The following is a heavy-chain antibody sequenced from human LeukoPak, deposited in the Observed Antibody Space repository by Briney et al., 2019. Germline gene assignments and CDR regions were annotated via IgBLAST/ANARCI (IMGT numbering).Heavy chain of an antibody. D-gene: IGHD1-26*01. CDR3: VRRPQTSGNYDGPSGLDY. Sequence: SETLSLTCAVYIGSFSGYYWSWIRQPPGKGLEWIGEIVHSGNTNYNPSPKSRATISVDTSKNQFSLKVNSLTAADTAVYYCVRRPQTSGNYDGPSGLDYWGQGNLVTVSS. CDR2: IVHSGNT. V-gene: IGHV4-34*12. J-gene: IGHJ4*02. CDR1: IGSFSGYY.